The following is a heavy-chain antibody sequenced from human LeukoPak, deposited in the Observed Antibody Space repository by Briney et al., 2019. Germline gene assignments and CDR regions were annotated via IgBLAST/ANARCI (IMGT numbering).Heavy chain of an antibody. J-gene: IGHJ3*02. D-gene: IGHD3-3*01. CDR3: ARQGVVISLRGYDI. CDR1: GGSISSGGYY. V-gene: IGHV4-31*03. Sequence: SETLSLTCTVSGGSISSGGYYWSWLRQHPGTGLEWIGYIYYSGSTYYNPSLKSRVTISVDTSKNQFSLKLSSVTAADTAVYYCARQGVVISLRGYDIWGQGTMVTVSS. CDR2: IYYSGST.